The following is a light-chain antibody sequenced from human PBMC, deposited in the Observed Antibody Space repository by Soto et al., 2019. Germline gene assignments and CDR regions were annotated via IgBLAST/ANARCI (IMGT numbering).Light chain of an antibody. J-gene: IGKJ4*01. CDR2: DAS. V-gene: IGKV3-11*01. Sequence: EIVLTQSPATLSLSPGERATLSCRASQSASSYLAWYQQKPGQAPRLLIYDASNRATGIPARFSGSGSGTDFILTTSSLEPEDFAVYYCQQRSNWPLTFGGGTKVEIK. CDR3: QQRSNWPLT. CDR1: QSASSY.